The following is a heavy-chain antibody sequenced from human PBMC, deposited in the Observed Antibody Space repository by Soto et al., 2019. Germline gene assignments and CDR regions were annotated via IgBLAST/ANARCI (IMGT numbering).Heavy chain of an antibody. CDR1: GGSISSSSYY. CDR2: IYSLGNT. CDR3: ARQIYDSSGYYYAY. V-gene: IGHV4-39*01. D-gene: IGHD3-22*01. J-gene: IGHJ4*02. Sequence: QMQLQESGPGLVKPSETLSLTCTVSGGSISSSSYYWGWIRQPPGQGLEWLGTIYSLGNTYYNPSLKRRVTISLDKSKSQLFLKLSAVTAPDTAVYYCARQIYDSSGYYYAYWGQGTLVTVSS.